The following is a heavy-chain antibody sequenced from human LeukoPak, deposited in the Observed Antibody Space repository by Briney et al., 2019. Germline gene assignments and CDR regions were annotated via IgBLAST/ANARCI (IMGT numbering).Heavy chain of an antibody. D-gene: IGHD2-21*02. J-gene: IGHJ2*01. V-gene: IGHV1-46*01. CDR1: GYTFTIYY. Sequence: ASVTVSCTASGYTFTIYYMHWVRQAPGQGLEWMGIINPSGGSTSYAQKFQGRVTMTRDTSTSTVYMELSSLRSEDTAVYYCARDRGSKRVAYCGGDCYIGYFDLWGRGTLVTVSS. CDR3: ARDRGSKRVAYCGGDCYIGYFDL. CDR2: INPSGGST.